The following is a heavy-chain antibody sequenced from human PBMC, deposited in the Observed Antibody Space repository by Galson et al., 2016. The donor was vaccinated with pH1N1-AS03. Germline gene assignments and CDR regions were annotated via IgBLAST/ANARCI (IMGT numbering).Heavy chain of an antibody. Sequence: TLSLTCTVSGVSISSGNYFWNWIRQHPGKGLEWIGLIYDSGNTFYNPYLKSRVSISVDTSKNQFSLKLNSVTAADTAVYYCASVSLAYCSSTSCFRFDPWGQGTLVTVSS. V-gene: IGHV4-31*03. D-gene: IGHD2-2*01. CDR3: ASVSLAYCSSTSCFRFDP. CDR2: IYDSGNT. CDR1: GVSISSGNYF. J-gene: IGHJ5*02.